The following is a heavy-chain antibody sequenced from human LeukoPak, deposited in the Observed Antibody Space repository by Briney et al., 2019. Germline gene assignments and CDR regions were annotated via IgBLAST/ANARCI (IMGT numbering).Heavy chain of an antibody. CDR1: GFTFSSYS. J-gene: IGHJ6*02. D-gene: IGHD2-2*01. V-gene: IGHV3-21*01. Sequence: PGGSLRLSCAASGFTFSSYSMNWVRQAPGKGLEWVSSISSSSSYIYYADSVKGRFTISRDNAKNSLYLQMNSLRAEDTAVYYCARGGIVVVPAAILNYYYGMDVWGQGTTVTVSS. CDR2: ISSSSSYI. CDR3: ARGGIVVVPAAILNYYYGMDV.